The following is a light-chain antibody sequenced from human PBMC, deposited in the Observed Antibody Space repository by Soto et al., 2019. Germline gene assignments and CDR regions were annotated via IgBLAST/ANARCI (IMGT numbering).Light chain of an antibody. CDR1: QSVTNSY. CDR2: AAS. J-gene: IGKJ2*01. Sequence: EIVLTQSPGTLSLSPGERATLSCRASQSVTNSYLAWYQQKPGQAPRLLIYAASSRATGIPDTFSGSGSGTDFTLTISRLEPEDFAVYYCQQYGSSPGTFGQGTKLEIK. V-gene: IGKV3-20*01. CDR3: QQYGSSPGT.